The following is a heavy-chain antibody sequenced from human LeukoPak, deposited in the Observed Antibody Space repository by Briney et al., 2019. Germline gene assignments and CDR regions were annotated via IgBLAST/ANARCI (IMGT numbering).Heavy chain of an antibody. CDR1: GGSISSSSYY. CDR3: ARQGYDFWSGYPGHHYYMDV. D-gene: IGHD3-3*01. J-gene: IGHJ6*03. CDR2: IYYSGST. V-gene: IGHV4-39*01. Sequence: SETLSLTCTVSGGSISSSSYYWGWIRQPPGKGLEWIGSIYYSGSTYYNPSLKSRVTISVDTSKNQFSLKLSSVTAADTAVYYCARQGYDFWSGYPGHHYYMDVWGKGTTVTVSS.